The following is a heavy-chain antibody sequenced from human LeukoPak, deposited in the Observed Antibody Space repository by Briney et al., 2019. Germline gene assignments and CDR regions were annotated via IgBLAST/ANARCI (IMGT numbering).Heavy chain of an antibody. CDR3: ARDSTGWQANAFDI. D-gene: IGHD2-8*02. J-gene: IGHJ3*02. V-gene: IGHV3-7*01. CDR1: EFRFGSYA. Sequence: GGSLRLSCAASEFRFGSYAVSWVRQAPRKGPEWVANIHQDGVDKDYVDSVAGRFTISRDNAKNSVYLEMNNLRVEDTAVYYCARDSTGWQANAFDIWGQGTMVTVSS. CDR2: IHQDGVDK.